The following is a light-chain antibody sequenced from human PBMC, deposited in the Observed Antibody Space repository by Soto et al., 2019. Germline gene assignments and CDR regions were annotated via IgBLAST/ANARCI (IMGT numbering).Light chain of an antibody. J-gene: IGKJ4*01. V-gene: IGKV3-11*01. CDR3: QQRSNWPFT. CDR1: KSVSSY. CDR2: DAS. Sequence: EIVLTQSPATLSLSPGEKATPPSRASKSVSSYLAWYQQKPGQAPRLLIYDASNRATGIPARFSGSGSGTDFTLTISSLEPEDFAVYYCQQRSNWPFTFGGGTKVEIK.